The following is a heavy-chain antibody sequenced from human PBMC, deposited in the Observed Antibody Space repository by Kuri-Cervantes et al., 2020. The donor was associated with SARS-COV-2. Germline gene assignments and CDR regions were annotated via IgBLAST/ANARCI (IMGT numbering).Heavy chain of an antibody. J-gene: IGHJ4*02. CDR3: ARVEVTILSADY. Sequence: SLKISCAASGFTFSSYAMHWVRQAPGKGLEWVAVISYDGSNKYYADSVKGRFTISRDNSKNTLYLQMNSLRAEDTAVYYCARVEVTILSADYWGQGTLVTVSS. V-gene: IGHV3-30-3*01. CDR1: GFTFSSYA. D-gene: IGHD3-3*01. CDR2: ISYDGSNK.